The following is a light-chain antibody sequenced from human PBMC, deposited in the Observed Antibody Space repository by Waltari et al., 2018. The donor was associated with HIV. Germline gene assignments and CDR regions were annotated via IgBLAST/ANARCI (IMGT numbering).Light chain of an antibody. CDR2: ENT. CDR1: SSNIGHGY. V-gene: IGLV1-51*01. CDR3: GTWDSSLRMV. J-gene: IGLJ2*01. Sequence: QSVLTQPPSVSAAPGQRVTVSCSGSSSNIGHGYVSWYQQLPGTAPKLLIYENTRRPSGIPERFSGSKSGTAATLDISGLQTGDEADYFCGTWDSSLRMVFGGGTKLTVL.